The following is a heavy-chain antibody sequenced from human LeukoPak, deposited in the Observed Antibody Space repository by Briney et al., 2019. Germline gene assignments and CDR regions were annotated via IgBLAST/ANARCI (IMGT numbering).Heavy chain of an antibody. CDR2: IYTSGST. CDR1: GGSISSGSYY. D-gene: IGHD3-9*01. V-gene: IGHV4-61*02. CDR3: ARDKPDYDILTYLGYSRFGAFDI. J-gene: IGHJ3*02. Sequence: SETLSLTCTVSGGSISSGSYYWSWIRQPAGKGLEWIGRIYTSGSTNYNPSLKSRVTMSVDTSKNQFSLKLSSVTAADTAVYYCARDKPDYDILTYLGYSRFGAFDIWGQGTMVTVSS.